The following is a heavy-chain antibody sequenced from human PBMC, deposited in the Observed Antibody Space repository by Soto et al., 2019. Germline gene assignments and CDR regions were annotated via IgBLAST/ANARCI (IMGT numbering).Heavy chain of an antibody. J-gene: IGHJ2*01. Sequence: EVQLVESGGGLVQPGGSLILSCAASGFTFSSYDMHWVRQATGKGLEWVSAIGTAGDTYYPGSVKGRFTISRENAKNSLYLQMNSLRAGDTAVYYCARGLADANWYFDLWGRGTLVTVSS. CDR2: IGTAGDT. CDR3: ARGLADANWYFDL. D-gene: IGHD3-22*01. V-gene: IGHV3-13*04. CDR1: GFTFSSYD.